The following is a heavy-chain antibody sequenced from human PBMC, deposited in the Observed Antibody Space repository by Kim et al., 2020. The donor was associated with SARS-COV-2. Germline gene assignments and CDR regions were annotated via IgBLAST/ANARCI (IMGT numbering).Heavy chain of an antibody. V-gene: IGHV4-4*02. Sequence: SETLSLTCAVSGGSISSSNWWSWVRQPPGKGLEWIGEIYHSGSTNYNPSLKSRVTISVDKSKNQFSLKLSSVTAADTAVYYCASSRQQRNDAFDIWGQGTMVTVSS. CDR2: IYHSGST. CDR1: GGSISSSNW. J-gene: IGHJ3*02. D-gene: IGHD6-13*01. CDR3: ASSRQQRNDAFDI.